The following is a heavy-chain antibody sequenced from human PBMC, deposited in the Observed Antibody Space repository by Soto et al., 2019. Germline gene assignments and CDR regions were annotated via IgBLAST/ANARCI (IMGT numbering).Heavy chain of an antibody. CDR3: ARDMGGSSSFLGY. CDR1: GYTFSDSY. D-gene: IGHD6-6*01. V-gene: IGHV1-2*02. Sequence: QVQLVQSGAEVKTPGASVRVSCRASGYTFSDSYIHWVRQAPGQGLEWLGWINPTYGGATYEQKFQGRVTMTRDTSISTAYMELRRLQSDDTAVYYCARDMGGSSSFLGYWGQGTLVTVSS. CDR2: INPTYGGA. J-gene: IGHJ4*02.